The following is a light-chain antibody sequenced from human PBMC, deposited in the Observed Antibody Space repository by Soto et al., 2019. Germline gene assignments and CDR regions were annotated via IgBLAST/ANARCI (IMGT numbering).Light chain of an antibody. CDR1: SSTIGAGYD. CDR3: QSYASSLSVV. V-gene: IGLV1-40*01. J-gene: IGLJ2*01. Sequence: QAVVTQPPSVSGAPGQRVTISCTGSSSTIGAGYDVHWYQQLPGTAPKLLIYGNSNRPSGVPDRFSGSKSGTSASLAITGLQAEDEADNYCQSYASSLSVVFGGGTKLTVL. CDR2: GNS.